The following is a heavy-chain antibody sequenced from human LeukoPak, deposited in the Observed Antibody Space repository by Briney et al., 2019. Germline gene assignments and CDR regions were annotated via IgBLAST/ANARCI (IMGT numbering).Heavy chain of an antibody. D-gene: IGHD4-11*01. J-gene: IGHJ5*02. CDR2: ISAYNGNT. CDR3: ARDGLTYSTPKQNWFDP. Sequence: GASVRVSCTASGYTFTSYGISWVRQAPGQGLEWMGWISAYNGNTNYAQKLQGRVTMTTDTSTSTAYMELRSLRSDDTAVYYCARDGLTYSTPKQNWFDPWGQGTLVTVSS. V-gene: IGHV1-18*01. CDR1: GYTFTSYG.